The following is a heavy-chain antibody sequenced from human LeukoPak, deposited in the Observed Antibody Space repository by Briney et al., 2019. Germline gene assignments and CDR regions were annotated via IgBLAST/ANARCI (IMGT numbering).Heavy chain of an antibody. V-gene: IGHV1-69*06. CDR2: IIPIFSTA. D-gene: IGHD3-22*01. CDR3: ARGGADSSATFPFAFDI. Sequence: SVKVSCKASGGSFSTYATTWVRQAPGQGLEWMGGIIPIFSTANYAQKFHGKVTITADRSTSTAYMELSSLRSEDTAVYYCARGGADSSATFPFAFDIWGQGTMVTVSS. CDR1: GGSFSTYA. J-gene: IGHJ3*02.